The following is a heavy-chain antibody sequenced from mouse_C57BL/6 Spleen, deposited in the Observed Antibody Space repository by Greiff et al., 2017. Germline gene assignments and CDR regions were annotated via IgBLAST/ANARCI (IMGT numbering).Heavy chain of an antibody. J-gene: IGHJ2*01. CDR1: CYAFSSSW. D-gene: IGHD1-1*01. CDR2: IYPGDGDT. V-gene: IGHV1-82*01. Sequence: QVQLQQSGPELVKPGASVKISCKASCYAFSSSWMNWVKQRPGKGLEWIGRIYPGDGDTNYNGKFKGKATLTADKSSSTAYMQLCSLTSGDSAVYFCAREGITTVGSGYYFDYWGQGTTVTVSA. CDR3: AREGITTVGSGYYFDY.